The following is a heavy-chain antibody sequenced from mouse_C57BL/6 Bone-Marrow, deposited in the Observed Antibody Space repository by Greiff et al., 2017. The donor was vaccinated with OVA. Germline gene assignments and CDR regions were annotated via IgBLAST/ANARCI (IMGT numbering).Heavy chain of an antibody. J-gene: IGHJ4*01. CDR3: ASLVGYAMDY. CDR2: IHPNSGST. Sequence: QVQLQQPGAELVKPGASVKLSCKASGYTFTSYWMHWVKQRPGQGLEWIGMIHPNSGSTNYNEKFKSKATLTVDKSSSTAYMQLSSLTSEDAAVYYCASLVGYAMDYWGQGTSVTVSS. D-gene: IGHD1-1*02. V-gene: IGHV1-64*01. CDR1: GYTFTSYW.